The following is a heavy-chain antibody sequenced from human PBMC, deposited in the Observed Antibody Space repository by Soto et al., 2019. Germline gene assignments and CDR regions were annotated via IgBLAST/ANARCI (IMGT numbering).Heavy chain of an antibody. CDR1: EFTFSIYW. Sequence: GGSLRLSCEASEFTFSIYWMYWVRQAPGKGLVWVSRSHSDGTTTYADSVKGRFTSSRDNAKSTLYLQMNSLRAEDTAVYYCARDREGYLSFRFDYWGQGALVTVSS. CDR2: SHSDGTT. CDR3: ARDREGYLSFRFDY. D-gene: IGHD1-26*01. J-gene: IGHJ4*02. V-gene: IGHV3-74*01.